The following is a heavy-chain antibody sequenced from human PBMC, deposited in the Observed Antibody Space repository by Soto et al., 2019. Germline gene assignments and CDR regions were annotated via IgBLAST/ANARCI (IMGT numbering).Heavy chain of an antibody. J-gene: IGHJ4*02. CDR2: INAGNGNT. D-gene: IGHD3-9*01. Sequence: QVQLVQSGAEVKKPGASVKVSCKASGYTFTSYAMHWVRQAPGQRLEWMGWINAGNGNTKYSQKFQGRVTITRDTSASTAYMELSSLRSEDTAVYYCARGAILPSDYWGQGTLVTVSS. CDR1: GYTFTSYA. V-gene: IGHV1-3*01. CDR3: ARGAILPSDY.